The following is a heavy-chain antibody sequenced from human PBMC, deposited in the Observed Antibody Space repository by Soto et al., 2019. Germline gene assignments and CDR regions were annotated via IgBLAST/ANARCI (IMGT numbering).Heavy chain of an antibody. CDR2: IRSKANSYAT. D-gene: IGHD6-19*01. V-gene: IGHV3-73*01. J-gene: IGHJ3*02. Sequence: GGSLRLSCAASGFTFSGSAMHWVRQASGKGLEWVGRIRSKANSYATAYAASVKGRFTISRYDSKNTAYLQMNSLKTEDTAVYYCTRLPSIAVAGAFDIWGQGTMVTVSS. CDR3: TRLPSIAVAGAFDI. CDR1: GFTFSGSA.